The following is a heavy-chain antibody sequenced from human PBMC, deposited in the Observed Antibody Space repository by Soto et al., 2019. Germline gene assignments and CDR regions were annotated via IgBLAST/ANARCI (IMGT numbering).Heavy chain of an antibody. J-gene: IGHJ4*02. Sequence: SETLSLTCAVYGGSFSGYYWSWIRQPPGKGLEWIGYIYYSGSTNYNPSLKSRVTISVDTSKNQFSLKLSSVTAADTAVYYCARALDDSSGYYYSDYWGQGTLVTVSS. V-gene: IGHV4-59*01. CDR3: ARALDDSSGYYYSDY. D-gene: IGHD3-22*01. CDR1: GGSFSGYY. CDR2: IYYSGST.